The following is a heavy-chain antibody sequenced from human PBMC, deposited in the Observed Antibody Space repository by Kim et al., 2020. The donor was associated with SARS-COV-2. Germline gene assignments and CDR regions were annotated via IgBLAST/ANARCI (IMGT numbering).Heavy chain of an antibody. CDR2: IDPSDSDT. CDR1: GYSFTSNW. J-gene: IGHJ3*01. V-gene: IGHV5-10-1*01. CDR3: ARNYYYDTNGLGAFDF. Sequence: GESLKISCQASGYSFTSNWITWVRQMPGKGLEWVGRIDPSDSDTKYSPALQGHVTISADKSNNIAYLQWSSLKASDTAMYYCARNYYYDTNGLGAFDFWGQGTFVTVSS. D-gene: IGHD3-22*01.